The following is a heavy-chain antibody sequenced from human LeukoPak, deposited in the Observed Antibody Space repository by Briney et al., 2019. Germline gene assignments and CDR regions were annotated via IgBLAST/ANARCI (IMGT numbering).Heavy chain of an antibody. CDR1: GVTVNSNY. Sequence: GGSLRLSCAASGVTVNSNYMSWVRQAPGKGLEWVSVIFSGGTTYYADSVKGRFTISRGNAKNSLYLQMNSLRAEDTAVYYCARDDGGYCSGGSCYSTNPWGQGTLVTVSS. J-gene: IGHJ5*02. CDR2: IFSGGTT. D-gene: IGHD2-15*01. V-gene: IGHV3-53*01. CDR3: ARDDGGYCSGGSCYSTNP.